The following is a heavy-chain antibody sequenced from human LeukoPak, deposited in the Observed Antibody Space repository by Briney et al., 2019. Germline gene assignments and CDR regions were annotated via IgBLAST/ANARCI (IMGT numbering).Heavy chain of an antibody. CDR2: IYPDDSDT. V-gene: IGHV5-51*01. CDR1: RYSFTNYW. Sequence: GESLKISCKGSRYSFTNYWIGWVRQMPGKGLEWMGIIYPDDSDTRYSPSFQGQVTISADKSISTAYLQWSSLKASDTAMYYCARRSYYDSGGYYYDFWGQGTLVTVSS. D-gene: IGHD3-22*01. CDR3: ARRSYYDSGGYYYDF. J-gene: IGHJ4*02.